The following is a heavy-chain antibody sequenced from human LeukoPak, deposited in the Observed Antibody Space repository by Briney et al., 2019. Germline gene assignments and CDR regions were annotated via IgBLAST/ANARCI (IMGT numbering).Heavy chain of an antibody. V-gene: IGHV4-59*01. CDR3: ARGAHYFESSGYLMPLIY. D-gene: IGHD3-22*01. J-gene: IGHJ4*02. CDR1: GGSISSYY. CDR2: IYYSGST. Sequence: PSETLSLTCTVSGGSISSYYWSWIRQPPGKGLEWIGYIYYSGSTNYNPSLKSRVTISVDTSKNQLSLKMSSVTAADTAVYYCARGAHYFESSGYLMPLIYWGQGTLVTVSS.